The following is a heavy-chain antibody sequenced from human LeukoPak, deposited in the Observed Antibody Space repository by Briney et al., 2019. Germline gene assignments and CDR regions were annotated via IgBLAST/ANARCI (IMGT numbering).Heavy chain of an antibody. J-gene: IGHJ4*02. CDR1: GGSRSSYY. CDR3: ARHGTPLRYGSGNYYKGAPFDY. CDR2: IYYSGST. D-gene: IGHD3-10*01. V-gene: IGHV4-59*01. Sequence: PSETLSLTCTVSGGSRSSYYWSWIRQPPGKGLEWIGYIYYSGSTNYNPSLKSRVTISVDTSKNQFSLKLSSVTAADTAVYYCARHGTPLRYGSGNYYKGAPFDYWGQGTLVTVSS.